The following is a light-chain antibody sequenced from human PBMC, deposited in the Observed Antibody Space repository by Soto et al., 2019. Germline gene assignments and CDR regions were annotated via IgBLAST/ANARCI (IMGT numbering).Light chain of an antibody. Sequence: EIVMTQSPATLSVSPGERATLSCRASQSVSSNLAWYQQKPGQAPRLLIYGASTRATGLPARFSGRGSGTEFTLTISSLQSEDFAAYYCQQYNNWPPLTFGGGTKVEIK. CDR2: GAS. CDR3: QQYNNWPPLT. V-gene: IGKV3-15*01. CDR1: QSVSSN. J-gene: IGKJ4*01.